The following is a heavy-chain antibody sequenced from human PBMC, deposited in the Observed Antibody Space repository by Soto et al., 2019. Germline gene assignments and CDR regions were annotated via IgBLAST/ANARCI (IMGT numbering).Heavy chain of an antibody. CDR3: ARDGRITMIVVVKMDDSFNI. Sequence: ASVKVSCKASGYTFTSYFISWVRQAPGQGLEWMGGISAYNGHTNYAQKFQGRLTMTTEASTTTAYMELRSLRSDDTAVYYCARDGRITMIVVVKMDDSFNIWGQVTMVTVSS. J-gene: IGHJ3*02. V-gene: IGHV1-18*04. CDR2: ISAYNGHT. CDR1: GYTFTSYF. D-gene: IGHD3-22*01.